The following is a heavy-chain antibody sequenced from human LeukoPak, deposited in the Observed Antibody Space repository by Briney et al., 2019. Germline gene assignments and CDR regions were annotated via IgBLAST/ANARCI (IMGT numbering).Heavy chain of an antibody. V-gene: IGHV3-9*01. D-gene: IGHD6-6*01. CDR1: GFTFDDYA. Sequence: PGRSLRLSCAASGFTFDDYAMHWVRQAPGKGLEWVSGISWTSISIGYADSVKGRFTISRDNAKNSLYLQMNSLRAEDTAVHYCARDRHSSSPGFDYWGQGTLVTVSS. CDR2: ISWTSISI. J-gene: IGHJ4*02. CDR3: ARDRHSSSPGFDY.